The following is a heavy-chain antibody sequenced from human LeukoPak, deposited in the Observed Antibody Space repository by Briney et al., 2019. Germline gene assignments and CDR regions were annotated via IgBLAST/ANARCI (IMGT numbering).Heavy chain of an antibody. Sequence: PSETLSLTCTVSGGSISSYYWSWLRQPAGEGLEWIGRIYTSGSTNYNPSLKSRVTMSVDTSKNQFSLKLSSVTAADTAVYYCARYHCSGGNCYHFDYWGQGTLVTVSS. V-gene: IGHV4-4*07. CDR3: ARYHCSGGNCYHFDY. CDR1: GGSISSYY. D-gene: IGHD2-15*01. CDR2: IYTSGST. J-gene: IGHJ4*02.